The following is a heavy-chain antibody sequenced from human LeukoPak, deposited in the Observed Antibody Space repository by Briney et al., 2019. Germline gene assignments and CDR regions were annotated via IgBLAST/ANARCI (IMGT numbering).Heavy chain of an antibody. V-gene: IGHV1-2*02. CDR3: ARSHLKDYGSGSYYIYFAFDI. CDR1: GYTFTGYY. J-gene: IGHJ3*02. CDR2: INPNSGGT. Sequence: GASVKVSCKASGYTFTGYYMHWVRQAPGQGLEWMGWINPNSGGTNYAQKFQGRVTMTRDTSISTAYMELSRLRSDDTAVYYCARSHLKDYGSGSYYIYFAFDIWGQGTMVTVSS. D-gene: IGHD3-10*01.